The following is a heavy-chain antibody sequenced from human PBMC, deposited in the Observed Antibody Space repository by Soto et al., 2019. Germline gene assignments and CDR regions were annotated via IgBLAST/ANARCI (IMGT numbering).Heavy chain of an antibody. D-gene: IGHD3-22*01. CDR1: GYSFAGYW. CDR2: IDPSDSQT. Sequence: GESLKISCKGSGYSFAGYWITWVRQKPGKGLEWMGRIDPSDSQTYYSPSFRGLVTISADKSINTAFLLWSSLKPSDTAMYFCAADRGYYDYWGLGSLVTVSS. CDR3: AADRGYYDY. J-gene: IGHJ4*02. V-gene: IGHV5-10-1*01.